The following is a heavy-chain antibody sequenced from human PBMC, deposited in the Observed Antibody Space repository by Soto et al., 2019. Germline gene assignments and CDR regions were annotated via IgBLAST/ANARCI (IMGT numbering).Heavy chain of an antibody. V-gene: IGHV2-5*02. CDR2: IYWDDDK. D-gene: IGHD3-10*01. Sequence: QVTLKESGPTLVKPTQTLTLTCTFSGFSLSTTGVAVGWIRQPPGKALEWLAVIYWDDDKSYTPSLKNILTLTMDTSKNQVVLTMTNVDPADTATYYCVHRPATMAGKQWFDSWGQGILVTVSS. J-gene: IGHJ5*01. CDR3: VHRPATMAGKQWFDS. CDR1: GFSLSTTGVA.